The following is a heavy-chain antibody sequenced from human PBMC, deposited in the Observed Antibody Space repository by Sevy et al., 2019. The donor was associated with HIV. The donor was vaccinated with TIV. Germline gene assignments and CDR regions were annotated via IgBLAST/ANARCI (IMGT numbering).Heavy chain of an antibody. CDR3: VRDAQVFDDYIWD. D-gene: IGHD3-16*01. CDR1: GDSISGGFY. V-gene: IGHV4-38-2*02. Sequence: SETLSLTCAVSGDSISGGFYWGWIRQPPGKRLEWIGNIHHSGSTYYNPSLKSRVTVSVDTSKNQISLRLRSVTAADTAVYYCVRDAQVFDDYIWDWGQGILVTVSS. J-gene: IGHJ4*02. CDR2: IHHSGST.